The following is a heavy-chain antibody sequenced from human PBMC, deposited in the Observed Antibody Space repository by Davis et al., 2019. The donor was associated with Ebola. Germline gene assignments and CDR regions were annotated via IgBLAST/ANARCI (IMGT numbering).Heavy chain of an antibody. J-gene: IGHJ4*02. V-gene: IGHV1-3*01. CDR3: ARIGNCSSTSCPPGDY. Sequence: ASVKVSCKASGYTFTSYAMHWVRQAPGQRLEWMGWINAGNGNTKYSQKFQGRVTITRDTSASTAYMELSSLRSEDTAVYYCARIGNCSSTSCPPGDYWGQGTLVTVSS. CDR2: INAGNGNT. D-gene: IGHD2-2*03. CDR1: GYTFTSYA.